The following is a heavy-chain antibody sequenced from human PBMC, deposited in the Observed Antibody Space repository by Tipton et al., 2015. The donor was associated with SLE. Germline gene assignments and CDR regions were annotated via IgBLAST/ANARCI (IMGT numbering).Heavy chain of an antibody. J-gene: IGHJ3*01. CDR1: GFNFEDYG. D-gene: IGHD2-8*02. V-gene: IGHV3-9*01. CDR2: IAWNSDAI. Sequence: SLRLSCVVSGFNFEDYGIHWVRQAPGKGLEWVSGIAWNSDAIGYADSVKGRFTISRDNARNSLYLQMNSLRAEDTALYFCAKPSLGYCSGGICPFDVWGQGTMVTVSS. CDR3: AKPSLGYCSGGICPFDV.